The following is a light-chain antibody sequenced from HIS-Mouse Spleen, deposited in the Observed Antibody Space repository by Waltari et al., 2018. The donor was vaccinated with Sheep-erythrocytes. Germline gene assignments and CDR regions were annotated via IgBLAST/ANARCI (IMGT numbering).Light chain of an antibody. CDR3: CSYAGSSTPWV. CDR1: SSDVGSYNL. Sequence: GQSITISCTGTSSDVGSYNLVSWYQQHPGKAPKLMIYEGSKRPSGVSNRFSGSKSGKTASLTISGIQAGDEADYYCCSYAGSSTPWVFGGGTKLTVL. J-gene: IGLJ3*02. V-gene: IGLV2-23*01. CDR2: EGS.